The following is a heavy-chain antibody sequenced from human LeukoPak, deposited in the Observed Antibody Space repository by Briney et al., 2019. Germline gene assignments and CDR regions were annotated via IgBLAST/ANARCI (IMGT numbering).Heavy chain of an antibody. V-gene: IGHV3-7*04. CDR3: ARGGYVSSPGLN. CDR2: IKQDGSEM. Sequence: GGSPRLSCAASGLTFSSYWMNWVRQAPGKGLEWVANIKQDGSEMYYVDSVKGRFTISRDNAKNSLYLQMNSLRAEDTAVYYCARGGYVSSPGLNWGQGTLVTVSS. CDR1: GLTFSSYW. D-gene: IGHD3-16*01. J-gene: IGHJ4*02.